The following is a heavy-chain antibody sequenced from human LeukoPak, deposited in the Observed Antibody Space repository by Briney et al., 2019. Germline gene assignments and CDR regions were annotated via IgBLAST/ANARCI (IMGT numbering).Heavy chain of an antibody. CDR3: AKTGRSGGWYGRGYYYGMDV. J-gene: IGHJ6*02. Sequence: ASETLSLTCTVSGGSISSYYWSWIRQPAGKGLEWIGRIYTSGSTNYNPSLKSRVTMSVDTSKNQFSLKLSSVTAADTAVYYCAKTGRSGGWYGRGYYYGMDVWGQGTTVTVSS. CDR1: GGSISSYY. V-gene: IGHV4-4*07. D-gene: IGHD6-19*01. CDR2: IYTSGST.